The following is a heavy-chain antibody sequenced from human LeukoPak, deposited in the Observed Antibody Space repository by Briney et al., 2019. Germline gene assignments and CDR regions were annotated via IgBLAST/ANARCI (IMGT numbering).Heavy chain of an antibody. V-gene: IGHV4-38-2*02. CDR3: ARHRTDYYGSRTGYYFDY. Sequence: SETLSLTCTVSGYSISSGYYWSWIRQPPGKGLEWIGEINHSGSTNYNPSLKSRVTISVDTSKNQFSLKLSSVTAADTAVYYCARHRTDYYGSRTGYYFDYWGQGTLVTVSS. CDR2: INHSGST. CDR1: GYSISSGYY. D-gene: IGHD3-10*01. J-gene: IGHJ4*02.